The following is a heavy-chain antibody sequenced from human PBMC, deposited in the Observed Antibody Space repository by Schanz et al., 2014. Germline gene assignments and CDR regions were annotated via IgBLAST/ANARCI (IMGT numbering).Heavy chain of an antibody. D-gene: IGHD6-13*01. J-gene: IGHJ2*01. CDR3: ARDGEAAADCDD. CDR2: INPSGGST. Sequence: QVQLVQSGAEVKKPGASVKVSCKASGYTFTSYYMHWVRQAPGQGLEWMGIINPSGGSTSYAQKFQGRVTMTRDTSTSAVYMELSSLRSEDTAVYYCARDGEAAADCDDWGRGTLVTVSS. V-gene: IGHV1-46*03. CDR1: GYTFTSYY.